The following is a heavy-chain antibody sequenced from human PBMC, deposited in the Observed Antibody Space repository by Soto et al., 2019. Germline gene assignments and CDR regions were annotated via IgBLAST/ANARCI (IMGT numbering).Heavy chain of an antibody. V-gene: IGHV1-58*01. D-gene: IGHD2-2*01. CDR3: AADPFCSSTNCYNWFDP. CDR1: GFTFTRSA. CDR2: IVVDGANT. Sequence: SVKVSCKASGFTFTRSAVQWVRQARVQRLEWIGWIVVDGANTNYAQKFQERVTITRDMSTRTAYMELSSLRSEDTAVYYCAADPFCSSTNCYNWFDPWGQGTLVTVSS. J-gene: IGHJ5*02.